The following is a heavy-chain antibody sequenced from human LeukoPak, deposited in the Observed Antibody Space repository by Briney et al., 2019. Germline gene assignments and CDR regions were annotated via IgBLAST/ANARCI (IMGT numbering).Heavy chain of an antibody. V-gene: IGHV4-59*08. Sequence: PSETLSLTCTVSSGSIRSNYWSRVRQPPGKGLEWIAYIYQSGSTNYNPSLKSRVTISVDTSKNQFSLSLTSVTAADTAVYYCARHEWDGFNCFDYWGQGTLVTVSS. CDR2: IYQSGST. D-gene: IGHD5-24*01. CDR1: SGSIRSNY. J-gene: IGHJ4*02. CDR3: ARHEWDGFNCFDY.